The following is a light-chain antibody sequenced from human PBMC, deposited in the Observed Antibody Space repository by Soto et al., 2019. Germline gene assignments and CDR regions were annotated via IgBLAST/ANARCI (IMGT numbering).Light chain of an antibody. Sequence: DIVMTESPLSLPGTPGEPASVSYRSSQSLLHSNGYNYLDWYLQKPGQSPQLLIYLGSNRASGVPDRFSGSGSGTDFTLKISRVEAEDVGVYYCMQALQSWTFGQGTKVDIK. V-gene: IGKV2-28*01. CDR2: LGS. CDR3: MQALQSWT. CDR1: QSLLHSNGYNY. J-gene: IGKJ1*01.